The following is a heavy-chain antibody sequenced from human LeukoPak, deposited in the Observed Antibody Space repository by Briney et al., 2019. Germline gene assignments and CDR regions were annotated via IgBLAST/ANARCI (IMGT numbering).Heavy chain of an antibody. J-gene: IGHJ6*03. CDR2: VDHTGST. D-gene: IGHD1-1*01. V-gene: IGHV4-59*01. CDR3: ARGRVSSSTWYSTYYYYFYMDV. Sequence: SETLSLTCSVSDDSITMYYWTWIRQPPGKGLEWIGYVDHTGSTNFNPSLNGRVSISRDTTKNLFSLRLRSVAAADTAVYFCARGRVSSSTWYSTYYYYFYMDVWGKGTTVTVSS. CDR1: DDSITMYY.